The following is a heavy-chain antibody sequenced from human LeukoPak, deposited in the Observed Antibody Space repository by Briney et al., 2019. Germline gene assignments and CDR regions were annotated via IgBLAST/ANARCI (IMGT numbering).Heavy chain of an antibody. J-gene: IGHJ4*02. Sequence: GGSLRLSCAASGFTFSSYAMSWVRQAPGKGLEGVSAISGSGGSTYYADSVKGRFTISRDNPKNTLYLQMNSLRAEDTAVYYCAKVSSSSTKKSYFDYWGQGTLVTVSS. CDR3: AKVSSSSTKKSYFDY. D-gene: IGHD6-13*01. CDR1: GFTFSSYA. V-gene: IGHV3-23*01. CDR2: ISGSGGST.